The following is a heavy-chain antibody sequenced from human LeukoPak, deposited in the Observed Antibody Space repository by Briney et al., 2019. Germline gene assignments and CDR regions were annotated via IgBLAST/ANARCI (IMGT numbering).Heavy chain of an antibody. CDR3: ARQFSEF. D-gene: IGHD3-10*01. Sequence: GESLKISCKASGYNFFTYWIGWVRQIPGKGLEWMAIIYPDDSQTRCSPSFEGQVTISADKSINTAYLQWSSLKASDTAIYYCARQFSEFWGQGTLVTVSS. CDR1: GYNFFTYW. CDR2: IYPDDSQT. J-gene: IGHJ4*02. V-gene: IGHV5-51*01.